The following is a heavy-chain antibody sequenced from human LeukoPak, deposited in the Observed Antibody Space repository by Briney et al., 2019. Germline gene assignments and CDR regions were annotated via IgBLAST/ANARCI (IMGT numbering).Heavy chain of an antibody. D-gene: IGHD3-10*01. CDR3: ARDGVPFVVRGVLDY. CDR1: GFTFSSYS. J-gene: IGHJ4*02. CDR2: ISSSSSYI. V-gene: IGHV3-21*01. Sequence: KPGGSLRLSCAASGFTFSSYSMNWVRQAPGKGLEWVSSISSSSSYIYYADSVKGRFTISRDNAKNSLYLQMNSLRAEDTAVYYCARDGVPFVVRGVLDYWGQGTLVTVSS.